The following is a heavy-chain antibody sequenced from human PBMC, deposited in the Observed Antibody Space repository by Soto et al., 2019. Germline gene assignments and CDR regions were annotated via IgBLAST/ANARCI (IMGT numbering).Heavy chain of an antibody. CDR1: GYTFTSYY. V-gene: IGHV1-2*02. Sequence: QVQLVQSGAEVKKPGASVKVSCKASGYTFTSYYMHWVRQAPGQGLEWMGWINPDSGVTYYPHKFQDRVTMTSDTSISTAYMELSRLTSDDTALYSCARDRGVRDVWGQWTTVIVSS. CDR3: ARDRGVRDV. CDR2: INPDSGVT. D-gene: IGHD2-8*01. J-gene: IGHJ6*02.